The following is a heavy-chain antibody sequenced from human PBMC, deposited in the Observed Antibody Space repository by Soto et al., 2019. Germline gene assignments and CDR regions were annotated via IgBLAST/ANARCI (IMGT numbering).Heavy chain of an antibody. V-gene: IGHV3-48*02. CDR3: ARDSETYDFWSGYSPDY. Sequence: EVQLVESGGGLVQPGGSLRLSCAASGFTFSSYSMNWVRQAPGKGLGWVSYISSSSSTIYYADSVKGRFTIARDNAKNSLYLQMNSLRDEDTAVYYCARDSETYDFWSGYSPDYWGQGTLVTVSS. J-gene: IGHJ4*02. D-gene: IGHD3-3*01. CDR1: GFTFSSYS. CDR2: ISSSSSTI.